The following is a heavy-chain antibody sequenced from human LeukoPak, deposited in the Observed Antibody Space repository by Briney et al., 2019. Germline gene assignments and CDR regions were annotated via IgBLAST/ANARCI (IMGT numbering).Heavy chain of an antibody. CDR3: ATWDSSGLFDY. CDR1: GYTFTSYG. J-gene: IGHJ4*02. D-gene: IGHD6-19*01. V-gene: IGHV1-18*01. Sequence: GASVKVSCKASGYTFTSYGISWVRQAPGQGLEWMGWISAYNGNTNYAQKLQGRVTMTEDTSTDTAYMELSSLRSEDTAVYYCATWDSSGLFDYWGQGTLVTVSS. CDR2: ISAYNGNT.